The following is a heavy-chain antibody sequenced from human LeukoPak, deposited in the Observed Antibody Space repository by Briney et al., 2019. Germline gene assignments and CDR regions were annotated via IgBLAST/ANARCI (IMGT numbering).Heavy chain of an antibody. D-gene: IGHD6-19*01. Sequence: GGSLRLSCAASGFTFSSYAMSWVRQAPGKGLEWVSAISGSGGSTYYADSVKGRFTISRDNSKNTLYLQMNSLRAEDTAVYYCDGASIAVAGTDRVGFDYWGQGTLVTVSS. V-gene: IGHV3-23*01. J-gene: IGHJ4*02. CDR3: DGASIAVAGTDRVGFDY. CDR2: ISGSGGST. CDR1: GFTFSSYA.